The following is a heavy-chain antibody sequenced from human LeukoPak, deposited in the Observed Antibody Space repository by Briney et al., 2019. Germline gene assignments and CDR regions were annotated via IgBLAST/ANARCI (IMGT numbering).Heavy chain of an antibody. Sequence: GGSLRLSCAASGFTFSSYGMHWVRQAPGKGLEWVSVISYDGSNKYFADSVKGRFTISRDNSKYTLYLQMNSLRAEDTAVYYCANAIENDGFDIWGQGAMVTVSS. D-gene: IGHD5-24*01. J-gene: IGHJ3*02. CDR2: ISYDGSNK. CDR3: ANAIENDGFDI. CDR1: GFTFSSYG. V-gene: IGHV3-30*18.